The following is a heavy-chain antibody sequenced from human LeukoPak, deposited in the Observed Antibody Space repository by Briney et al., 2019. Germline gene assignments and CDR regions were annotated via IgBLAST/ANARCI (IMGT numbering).Heavy chain of an antibody. D-gene: IGHD1-26*01. V-gene: IGHV3-7*01. CDR1: GFTFNSYW. CDR2: IKQDGSDK. CDR3: ATGIGTY. Sequence: GGSLRLSCAASGFTFNSYWMNWVRQAPGKGLEWVAEIKQDGSDKYYVDSVKGRFTISRDNAKNSLYLQMNSLRVEDSGVYYCATGIGTYWGQGTLVTVSS. J-gene: IGHJ4*02.